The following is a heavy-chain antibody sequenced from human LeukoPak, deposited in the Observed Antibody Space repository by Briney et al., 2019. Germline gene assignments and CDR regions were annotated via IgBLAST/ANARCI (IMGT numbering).Heavy chain of an antibody. Sequence: PGGSLRLSCAASGFTVSSNYMSWVRQAPGKGLEWVSVIYSGGSTYYADSVKGRFTISRDNSKNTLYLQMNSLRAEDTAVYYCARPTEAHTYYYDSSGYYDAFDIWGQGTMVTVSS. V-gene: IGHV3-66*02. CDR3: ARPTEAHTYYYDSSGYYDAFDI. D-gene: IGHD3-22*01. CDR2: IYSGGST. CDR1: GFTVSSNY. J-gene: IGHJ3*02.